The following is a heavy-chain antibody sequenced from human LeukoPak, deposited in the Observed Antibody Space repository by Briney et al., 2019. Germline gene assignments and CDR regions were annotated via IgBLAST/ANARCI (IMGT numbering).Heavy chain of an antibody. V-gene: IGHV4-61*02. J-gene: IGHJ2*01. CDR2: IYTGGST. D-gene: IGHD5-18*01. CDR3: ARDVGGYSYGYRPTELYWYFDL. Sequence: NTSETLSLTCTASGFSISSGSIFWTWIPQPAGQELEWIGRIYTGGSTNYNPSLKSRVTISVDTSKNQFSMKLSSVTAADTAVYYCARDVGGYSYGYRPTELYWYFDLWGRGTRVTVSS. CDR1: GFSISSGSIF.